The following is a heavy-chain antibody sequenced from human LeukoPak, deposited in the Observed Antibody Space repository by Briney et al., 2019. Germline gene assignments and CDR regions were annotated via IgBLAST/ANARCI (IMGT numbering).Heavy chain of an antibody. CDR3: SRGLDSRKLGY. J-gene: IGHJ4*02. CDR2: IHPSGML. D-gene: IGHD3-22*01. Sequence: SETLSLTCTVSGTSFNSDDQYWNWIRQSPGKDLEWIGSIHPSGMLYNNPSLESRVTMSRDTSKDQFSLNLNSVTAADTAVYFCSRGLDSRKLGYWGQGILVTVSS. V-gene: IGHV4-31*03. CDR1: GTSFNSDDQY.